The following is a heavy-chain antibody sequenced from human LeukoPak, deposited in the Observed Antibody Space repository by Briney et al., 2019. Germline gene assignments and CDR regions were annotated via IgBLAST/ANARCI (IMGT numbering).Heavy chain of an antibody. CDR2: IYYSGST. V-gene: IGHV4-59*01. J-gene: IGHJ4*02. D-gene: IGHD1-1*01. Sequence: SETLSLTCTVSGGSISSYYWSWIRQPPGKGLEWVGYIYYSGSTNYNPSLKSRVTISVDTSKNQFSLKLSSVTAADTAVYYCVRGYIVFDYWGQGTLVTVSS. CDR3: VRGYIVFDY. CDR1: GGSISSYY.